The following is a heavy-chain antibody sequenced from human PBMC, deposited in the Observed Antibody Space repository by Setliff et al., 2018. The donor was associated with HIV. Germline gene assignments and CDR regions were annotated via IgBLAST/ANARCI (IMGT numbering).Heavy chain of an antibody. Sequence: SETLSLTCTVSGGSISSYYWSWIRQPPGKGLEWIGYIYTSGSTNYNPSLKSRVTISLDTSKNQFSLKLSSLTAADTALYYCARAPLSGGSLGWFDPWGQGTLVTVSS. V-gene: IGHV4-4*09. D-gene: IGHD2-15*01. CDR1: GGSISSYY. J-gene: IGHJ5*02. CDR3: ARAPLSGGSLGWFDP. CDR2: IYTSGST.